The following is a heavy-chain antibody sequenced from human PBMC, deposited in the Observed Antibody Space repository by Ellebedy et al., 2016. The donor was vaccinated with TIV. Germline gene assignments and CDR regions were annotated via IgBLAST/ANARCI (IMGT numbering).Heavy chain of an antibody. D-gene: IGHD6-6*01. CDR1: GFTFSSYA. CDR2: ISYDGSNK. Sequence: GESLKISXAASGFTFSSYAMHWVRQAPGKGLEWVAVISYDGSNKYYADSVKGRFTISRDNSKNTLYLQMNSLRAEDTAVYYCATHPEYSSSSEYFQHWGQGTLVTVSS. CDR3: ATHPEYSSSSEYFQH. J-gene: IGHJ1*01. V-gene: IGHV3-30-3*01.